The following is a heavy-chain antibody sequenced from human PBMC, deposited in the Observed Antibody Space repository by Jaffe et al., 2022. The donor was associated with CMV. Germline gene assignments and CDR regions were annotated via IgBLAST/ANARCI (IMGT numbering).Heavy chain of an antibody. CDR1: GFTFENHI. D-gene: IGHD3-16*01. CDR2: ISGSGSFT. CDR3: ARDHRGDPPIDHMDV. V-gene: IGHV3-21*01. Sequence: EVQLVESGGGLVKPSGSLRLSCAGSGFTFENHIMNWVRQAPGKGLEWVSSISGSGSFTFYADSVKGRFTISRDNAKNSLFLQMNSLRVEDTAVYFCARDHRGDPPIDHMDVWGKGTTVTVSS. J-gene: IGHJ6*03.